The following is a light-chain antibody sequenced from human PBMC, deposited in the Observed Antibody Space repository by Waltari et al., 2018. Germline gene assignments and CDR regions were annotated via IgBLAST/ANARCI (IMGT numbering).Light chain of an antibody. J-gene: IGLJ3*02. CDR3: WSFAGRYTWV. V-gene: IGLV2-11*01. Sequence: QSALTQPRSVSGSPGQSVTISCTGSSSDVGLYDYVSWYQHQPGKTPQLIIYDGSKRPSGVPGRLSGSQSGNTASLTISGLQAEYEADYYCWSFAGRYTWVFGGGTKLSVL. CDR2: DGS. CDR1: SSDVGLYDY.